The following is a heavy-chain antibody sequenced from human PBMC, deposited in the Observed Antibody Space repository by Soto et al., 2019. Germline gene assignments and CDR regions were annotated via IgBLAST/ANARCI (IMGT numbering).Heavy chain of an antibody. Sequence: QLQLQESGPGLVKPSETLSLTCSVSGGSISSTSYYWGWIRQPPGKGLEWIGSIYYSGSTYYNPSLKSRVTISVDTSKNQFSLKLRSVTAADTAVYYCATRDYDSSEGSDYWGQGTLVTVSS. CDR2: IYYSGST. CDR1: GGSISSTSYY. D-gene: IGHD3-22*01. J-gene: IGHJ4*02. CDR3: ATRDYDSSEGSDY. V-gene: IGHV4-39*01.